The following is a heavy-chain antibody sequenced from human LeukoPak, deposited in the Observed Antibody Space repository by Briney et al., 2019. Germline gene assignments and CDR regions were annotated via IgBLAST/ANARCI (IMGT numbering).Heavy chain of an antibody. CDR3: ARDENYYDSSGRTTDAFDI. CDR2: IYYSGST. D-gene: IGHD3-22*01. CDR1: GVSISSGDYY. Sequence: SETLSLTCTVSGVSISSGDYYWSWIRQPPGKGLEWIGYIYYSGSTYYNPSLKSRVTISVDTSKNQFSLKLSSVTAADTAVYYCARDENYYDSSGRTTDAFDIWGQGTMVTVSS. J-gene: IGHJ3*02. V-gene: IGHV4-30-4*01.